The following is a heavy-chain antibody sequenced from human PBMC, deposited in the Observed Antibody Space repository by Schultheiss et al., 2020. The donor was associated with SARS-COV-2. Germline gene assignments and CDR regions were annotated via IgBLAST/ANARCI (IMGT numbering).Heavy chain of an antibody. CDR3: ARLGLNGAAPSFDY. V-gene: IGHV1-18*01. CDR2: ISAYTGNT. Sequence: ASVKVSCKASGYTFTSYGISWVRQAPGQGLEWMGWISAYTGNTNYAQKLQGRVTMTTDTSTSTAYMELSRLRSDDTAVYYCARLGLNGAAPSFDYWGPGTLVTVSS. CDR1: GYTFTSYG. D-gene: IGHD1-26*01. J-gene: IGHJ4*02.